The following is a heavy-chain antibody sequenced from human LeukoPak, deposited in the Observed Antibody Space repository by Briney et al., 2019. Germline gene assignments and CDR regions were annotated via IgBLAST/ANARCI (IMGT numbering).Heavy chain of an antibody. CDR2: ISLDGSET. CDR1: GFTFTTYW. V-gene: IGHV3-7*04. Sequence: GGSLRLSCAASGFTFTTYWMSWVRQAPGKGLEWVSKISLDGSETYYVDSVKGRFTISRDNAKNSLDLQMSSLRADDTAVYYCARGGSGRFDQWGQGTLVTVSS. D-gene: IGHD6-25*01. J-gene: IGHJ4*02. CDR3: ARGGSGRFDQ.